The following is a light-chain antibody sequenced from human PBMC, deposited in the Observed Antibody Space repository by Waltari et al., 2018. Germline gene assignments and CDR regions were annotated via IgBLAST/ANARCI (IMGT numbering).Light chain of an antibody. V-gene: IGKV3-15*01. J-gene: IGKJ1*01. CDR2: GAS. CDR1: QSVSSN. Sequence: EIVMTQSPATLSVSPGERATLSCRASQSVSSNLAWYQQKPGQAPRLLIYGASTRATGIPARFSGSGSETEFTFTISSLQSEDFAVYYCQQYNNWLTWTFGQGTKVEIK. CDR3: QQYNNWLTWT.